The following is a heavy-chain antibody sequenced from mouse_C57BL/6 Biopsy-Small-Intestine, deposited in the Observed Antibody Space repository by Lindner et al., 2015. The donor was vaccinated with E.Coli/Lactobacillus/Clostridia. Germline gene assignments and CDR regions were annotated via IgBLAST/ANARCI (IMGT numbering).Heavy chain of an antibody. V-gene: IGHV1-81*01. CDR1: GYTFTSYS. J-gene: IGHJ3*01. CDR3: TRQQDGNYPFAY. D-gene: IGHD2-1*01. CDR2: IYPGSGNA. Sequence: VQLQESGAELARPGASVKLSCKASGYTFTSYSISWVKQRTGQGLEWIGEIYPGSGNAYYNEKFKGKATLSVDKSSNTAYMELRSLTSEDSAVYFCTRQQDGNYPFAYWGQGTLVTVSA.